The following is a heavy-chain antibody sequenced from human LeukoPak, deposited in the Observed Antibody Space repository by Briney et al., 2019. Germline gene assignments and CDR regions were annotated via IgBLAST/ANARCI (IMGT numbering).Heavy chain of an antibody. J-gene: IGHJ4*01. CDR3: VRSAFLTTEFYFDY. CDR1: GFTFSRYW. V-gene: IGHV3-74*01. CDR2: INTDGRTI. Sequence: PGGSLRLSCAASGFTFSRYWMHWVRQAPGKGLVWVSRINTDGRTITYADSVKGRFTISRDNAKNTLYLQMNSLRAEDTAVYYCVRSAFLTTEFYFDYWGYGTLVTVSS. D-gene: IGHD4-11*01.